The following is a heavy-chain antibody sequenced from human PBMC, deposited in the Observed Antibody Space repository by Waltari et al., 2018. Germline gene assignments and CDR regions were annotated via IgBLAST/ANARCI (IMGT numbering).Heavy chain of an antibody. CDR3: GRDPNGDYVGAFDF. Sequence: EVQLLESGGDLLQPGGSLRLSCAASGFTFSNYAMTWVPPAPGKGLEWVSSISGSGGSTYYGDSVKGRFTISRDNSKNTLFLQMNSLRAEDTAVYFCGRDPNGDYVGAFDFWGQGTKVTVSS. V-gene: IGHV3-23*01. CDR1: GFTFSNYA. J-gene: IGHJ3*01. CDR2: ISGSGGST. D-gene: IGHD4-17*01.